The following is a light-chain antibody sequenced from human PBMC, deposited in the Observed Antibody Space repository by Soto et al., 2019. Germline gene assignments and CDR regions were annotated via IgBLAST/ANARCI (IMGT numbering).Light chain of an antibody. J-gene: IGKJ1*01. Sequence: FSLSPPPCARATITFRASQGISSYLAWYQQKPGKAPRLLIFDASTLHSGVPSRFSGSGSGTDFTLTICSLQPQEFTTDYCLQLALSSTFGQGTKVDIK. CDR1: QGISSY. CDR3: LQLALSST. CDR2: DAS. V-gene: IGKV1-8*01.